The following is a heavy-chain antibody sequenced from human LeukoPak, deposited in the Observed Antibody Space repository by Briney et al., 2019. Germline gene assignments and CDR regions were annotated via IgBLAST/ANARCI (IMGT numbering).Heavy chain of an antibody. CDR3: ARGSPGHYYDSSGPLDY. Sequence: ASVKVSCKASGYTFTSYYMHWVRQAPGEGLEWMGIINPSGGSTSYAQKFQGRVTMTRDTSTSTVYMELSSLRSEDTAVYYRARGSPGHYYDSSGPLDYWGQGTLVTVSS. J-gene: IGHJ4*02. CDR1: GYTFTSYY. D-gene: IGHD3-22*01. CDR2: INPSGGST. V-gene: IGHV1-46*01.